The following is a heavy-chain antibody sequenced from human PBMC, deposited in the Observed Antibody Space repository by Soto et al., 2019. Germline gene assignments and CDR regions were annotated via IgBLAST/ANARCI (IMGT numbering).Heavy chain of an antibody. CDR1: GYRFTSYW. CDR3: ARQSGNYNPSLDS. D-gene: IGHD1-26*01. J-gene: IGHJ4*02. V-gene: IGHV5-10-1*01. CDR2: IDPSDSYI. Sequence: PGESLKISCKGSGYRFTSYWISWVRQMPGKGLERMGSIDPSDSYIRYDPSFQGHVSISADKSISTAYLQWSSLKASDTAMYYCARQSGNYNPSLDSWGQGTLVTVSS.